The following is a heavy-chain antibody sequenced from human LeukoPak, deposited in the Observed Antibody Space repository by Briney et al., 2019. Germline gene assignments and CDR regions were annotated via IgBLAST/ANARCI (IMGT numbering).Heavy chain of an antibody. CDR2: IYYSGST. J-gene: IGHJ4*02. D-gene: IGHD6-13*01. CDR1: GGSISSYY. Sequence: PSETLSLTCTVSGGSISSYYWSWIRQPPGKGLEWIGYIYYSGSTNYNPSLKSRVTISVDTSKNQFSQKLSSVTAADTAVYYCARSAAAGMGRDFDYWGQGTLVTVSS. CDR3: ARSAAAGMGRDFDY. V-gene: IGHV4-59*01.